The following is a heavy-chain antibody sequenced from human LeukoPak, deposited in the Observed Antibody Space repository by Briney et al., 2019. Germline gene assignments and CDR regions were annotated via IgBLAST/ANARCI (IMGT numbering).Heavy chain of an antibody. CDR3: ARMQRDYVYFDY. Sequence: SETLSLTCTVSGGSISSYYWSWIRQPPGKGLEWIGYIYYSGSTNYNPSLKSRVTISVDTSKNQFSLKLSSVTAADTAVYYCARMQRDYVYFDYWSQGTLVTVSS. J-gene: IGHJ4*02. CDR1: GGSISSYY. V-gene: IGHV4-59*08. D-gene: IGHD4-17*01. CDR2: IYYSGST.